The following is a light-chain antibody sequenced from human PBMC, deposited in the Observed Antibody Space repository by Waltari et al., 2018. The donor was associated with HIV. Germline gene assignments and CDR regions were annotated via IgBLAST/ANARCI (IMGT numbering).Light chain of an antibody. Sequence: QSVLTQPPSVSAAPGQKVTISCSGSHSNIGKNFVSWYQHLPGTAPKLLIYEKNRRPSRIPDRFAAAKAGTSATLGSTGLQTGDEAIYYCATWDNSLGAMFGGGTKLTVL. CDR1: HSNIGKNF. J-gene: IGLJ3*02. V-gene: IGLV1-51*01. CDR3: ATWDNSLGAM. CDR2: EKN.